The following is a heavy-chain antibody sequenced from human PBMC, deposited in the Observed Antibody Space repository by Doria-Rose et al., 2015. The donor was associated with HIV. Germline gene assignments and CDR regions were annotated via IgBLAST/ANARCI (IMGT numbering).Heavy chain of an antibody. D-gene: IGHD6-13*01. CDR3: ARIKSSRWYHKYYFDF. Sequence: ESGPVLVKPTETLTLTCTVSGVSLSSPGMGVSWIRQPPGKALEWLANIFSYDERSYKTSLKSRLTIARGTSKGQVFLTMTDMDPVDTATYYCARIKSSRWYHKYYFDFWGQGTLVIVSA. V-gene: IGHV2-26*01. J-gene: IGHJ4*02. CDR1: GVSLSSPGMG. CDR2: IFSYDER.